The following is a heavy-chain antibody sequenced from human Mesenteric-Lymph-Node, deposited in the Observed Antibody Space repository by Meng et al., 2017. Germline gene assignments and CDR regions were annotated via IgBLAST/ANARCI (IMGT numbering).Heavy chain of an antibody. Sequence: EVQLVEPGGGLAHPGGSLRLSCAASGFTFSSYTMNWVRRAPGKGLEWVSSISSSSNYIYSADSVKGRFTISRDNAKNSLYLQMNSLRAEDTAVYYCARDTPGLLFDYWGQGTLVTVSS. CDR1: GFTFSSYT. J-gene: IGHJ4*02. D-gene: IGHD5-18*01. V-gene: IGHV3-21*01. CDR3: ARDTPGLLFDY. CDR2: ISSSSNYI.